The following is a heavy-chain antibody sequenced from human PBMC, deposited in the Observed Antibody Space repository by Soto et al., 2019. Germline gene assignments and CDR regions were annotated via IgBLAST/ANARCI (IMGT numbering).Heavy chain of an antibody. J-gene: IGHJ4*02. Sequence: ASVKVSCXASGGTFSSYAISWVRQAPGQGLEWMGGFDPEDGETIYAQKFQGRVTMTEDTSTDTAYMELSSLRSEDTAVYYCATFASPMYYYDSSPQDYWGQGTLVTVSS. CDR3: ATFASPMYYYDSSPQDY. V-gene: IGHV1-24*01. CDR1: GGTFSSYA. D-gene: IGHD3-22*01. CDR2: FDPEDGET.